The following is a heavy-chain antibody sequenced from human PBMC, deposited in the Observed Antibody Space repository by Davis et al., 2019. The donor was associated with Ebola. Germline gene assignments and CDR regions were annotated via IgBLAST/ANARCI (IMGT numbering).Heavy chain of an antibody. Sequence: GGSLTLSCAASGFTFDDYAMHWVRQAPGKGLEWVSGISWNSGSIGYADSVKGRFTISRDNAKNSLYLQMNSLRAEDTALYYCAKDIRMYSSSSPWFDPWGQGTLVTVSS. CDR2: ISWNSGSI. CDR1: GFTFDDYA. CDR3: AKDIRMYSSSSPWFDP. D-gene: IGHD6-6*01. V-gene: IGHV3-9*01. J-gene: IGHJ5*02.